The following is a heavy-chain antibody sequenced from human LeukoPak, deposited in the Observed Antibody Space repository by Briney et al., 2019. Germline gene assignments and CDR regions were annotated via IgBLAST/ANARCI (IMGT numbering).Heavy chain of an antibody. D-gene: IGHD3-9*01. CDR1: GFTFDDYA. CDR2: ISWNSGFI. Sequence: GRSLRLSCAASGFTFDDYAMHWVRQAPGKGLEWVSGISWNSGFIGYADSVKGRFTISRDNAKNSLYLQMNSLRAEDTAVYYCARTYYDILTGYNPYFDYWGQGILVTVSS. V-gene: IGHV3-9*01. J-gene: IGHJ4*02. CDR3: ARTYYDILTGYNPYFDY.